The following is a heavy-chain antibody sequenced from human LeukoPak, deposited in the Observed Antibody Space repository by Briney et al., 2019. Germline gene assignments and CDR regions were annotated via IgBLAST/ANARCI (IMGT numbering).Heavy chain of an antibody. V-gene: IGHV3-74*01. J-gene: IGHJ4*02. CDR2: INSDGSST. CDR1: GFTFSSYW. CDR3: ARDWEYQYFDY. D-gene: IGHD2-2*01. Sequence: GGSLRLSCAASGFTFSSYWMHWVRQAPGKGLVWVSRINSDGSSTSYADSVKGRFTISRDNAKNSLYLQMNSLRAEDTAVYYCARDWEYQYFDYWGQGALVTVSS.